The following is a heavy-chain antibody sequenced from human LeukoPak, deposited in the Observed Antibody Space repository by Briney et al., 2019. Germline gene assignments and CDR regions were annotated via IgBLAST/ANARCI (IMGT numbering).Heavy chain of an antibody. CDR2: INHSGST. D-gene: IGHD4-11*01. Sequence: PSETLSLTCAVYGGSFSGYYWSWIRQPPGKGLEWIGEINHSGSTNYNPSLKSRVTISVDTSKNQFSLKLSSVTAADTAVYYCARGRLHQFDYWGQGTLVTVSS. CDR1: GGSFSGYY. V-gene: IGHV4-34*01. J-gene: IGHJ4*02. CDR3: ARGRLHQFDY.